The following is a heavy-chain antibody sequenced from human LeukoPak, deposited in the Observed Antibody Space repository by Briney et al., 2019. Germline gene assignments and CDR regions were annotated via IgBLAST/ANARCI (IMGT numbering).Heavy chain of an antibody. J-gene: IGHJ4*02. CDR3: ASLPLYSSSWY. Sequence: GGSLRLSCAASGFTFSSYSMNWVRQAPGKGLECVSSISSSSSYIYYADSVKGRFTISRDNAKNSLYLQMNSLRAEDTAVYYCASLPLYSSSWYWGQGTLVTVSS. D-gene: IGHD6-13*01. CDR2: ISSSSSYI. V-gene: IGHV3-21*01. CDR1: GFTFSSYS.